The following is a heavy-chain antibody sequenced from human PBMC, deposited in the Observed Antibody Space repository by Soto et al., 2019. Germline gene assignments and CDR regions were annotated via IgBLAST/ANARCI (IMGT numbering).Heavy chain of an antibody. J-gene: IGHJ4*02. V-gene: IGHV6-1*01. D-gene: IGHD6-13*01. CDR1: GDSVSSNNAA. CDR3: ARALLRSSRYRLDS. Sequence: SQSLSLTCAISGDSVSSNNAAWNCIRQSPSRGLEWLGRTYYRSRWYNDFALSVKSRISINPDTSRNQFSLQLNSVTPEDTAVYYCARALLRSSRYRLDSWGKEPLVAVSS. CDR2: TYYRSRWYN.